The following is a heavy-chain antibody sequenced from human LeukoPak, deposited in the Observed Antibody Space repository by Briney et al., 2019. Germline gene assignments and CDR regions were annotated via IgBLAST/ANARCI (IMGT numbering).Heavy chain of an antibody. J-gene: IGHJ4*02. CDR1: GGSISSGDYY. Sequence: SQTLSLTCTVSGGSISSGDYYWSWIRQPPGKGLEWIGEINHSGSTNYNPSLKSRVTISVDTSKNQFSLKLSSVTAADTAVYYCARRSQAARKPLDYWGQGTLVTVSS. D-gene: IGHD6-6*01. CDR3: ARRSQAARKPLDY. CDR2: INHSGST. V-gene: IGHV4-30-4*08.